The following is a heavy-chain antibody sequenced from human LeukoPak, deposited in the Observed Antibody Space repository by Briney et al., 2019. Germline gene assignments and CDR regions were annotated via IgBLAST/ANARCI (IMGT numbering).Heavy chain of an antibody. D-gene: IGHD5-18*01. CDR2: IGTSTSYI. CDR3: ARSDGYGLVGI. Sequence: GGSLRLSCAASGFTFSTYIMNWVRQTPGKGLEWVSSIGTSTSYIYYADSVKGRFTISRDNAKNSLYLEMNSLRAEDTAVYYCARSDGYGLVGIWGQGTMVTVSS. CDR1: GFTFSTYI. V-gene: IGHV3-21*01. J-gene: IGHJ3*02.